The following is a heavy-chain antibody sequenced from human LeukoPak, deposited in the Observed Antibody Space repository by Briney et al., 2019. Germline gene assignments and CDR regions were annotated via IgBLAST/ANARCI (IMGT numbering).Heavy chain of an antibody. CDR1: GGSFSGYY. V-gene: IGHV4-34*01. J-gene: IGHJ6*03. CDR2: INHSGST. D-gene: IGHD6-13*01. Sequence: PPETLSLTCAVYGGSFSGYYWSWIRQPPGKGLEWIGEINHSGSTNYNPSLKSRVTISVDTSKNQFSLKLSSVTAADTAVYYCARGYSSSWYYYYYMDVWGKGTTVTISS. CDR3: ARGYSSSWYYYYYMDV.